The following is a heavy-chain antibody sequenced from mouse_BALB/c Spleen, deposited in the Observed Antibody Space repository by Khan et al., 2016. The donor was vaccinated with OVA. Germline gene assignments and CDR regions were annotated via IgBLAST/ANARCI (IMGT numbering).Heavy chain of an antibody. V-gene: IGHV9-3-1*01. CDR3: ARMKPYWYFDL. Sequence: QIQLVQSGPELKKPGETVKISCKASGYTFTNYGMNWVKQAPGKGLKWMGWINTYTGEPTYADDFKGRFAFSLETSASTAYLQINNLKNEDTAKYCSARMKPYWYFDLWGAGTTVTVSS. CDR1: GYTFTNYG. J-gene: IGHJ1*01. CDR2: INTYTGEP.